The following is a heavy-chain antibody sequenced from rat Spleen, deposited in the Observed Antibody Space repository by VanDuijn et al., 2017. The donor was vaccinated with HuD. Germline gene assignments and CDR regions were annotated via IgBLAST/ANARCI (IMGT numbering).Heavy chain of an antibody. CDR3: ANVSTTRISD. CDR1: GFTFSNYG. Sequence: EVQLVESGGGLVQPGRSLKLSCAASGFTFSNYGMAWVRQAPTKGLEWVASISPAGGRTYYRDSVKGRFTISRDDSKSTLYLQMDSLRSEDTATYYGANVSTTRISDWGQGVMVTVSS. J-gene: IGHJ2*01. CDR2: ISPAGGRT. V-gene: IGHV5S13*01. D-gene: IGHD1-4*01.